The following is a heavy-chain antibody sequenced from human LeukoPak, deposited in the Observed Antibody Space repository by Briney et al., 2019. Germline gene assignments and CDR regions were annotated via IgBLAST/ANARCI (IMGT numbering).Heavy chain of an antibody. CDR1: GYTFTSYD. CDR3: ARGAARLSYYYYMDV. J-gene: IGHJ6*03. V-gene: IGHV1-8*03. CDR2: MNPNSGNT. Sequence: GASVKVSCKASGYTFTSYDINWVRQAPGQGLEWMGWMNPNSGNTVYAQKFQGRVTITRNTSISTAYMELSSLRPEDTAVYYCARGAARLSYYYYMDVWGKGTTVTASS. D-gene: IGHD6-6*01.